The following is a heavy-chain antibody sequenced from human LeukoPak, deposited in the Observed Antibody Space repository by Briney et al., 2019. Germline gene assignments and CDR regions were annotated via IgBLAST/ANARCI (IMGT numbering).Heavy chain of an antibody. CDR3: ARGVEPLAANTLAY. CDR1: GFTVSTND. CDR2: LYSDGNT. D-gene: IGHD1-14*01. V-gene: IGHV3-53*01. Sequence: GGSLRLSCAASGFTVSTNDMTWVRQAPGKGLEWVSVLYSDGNTKYADSVQGRFTISRDNSKNTLYLEMNSRSPHDTAVYYCARGVEPLAANTLAYWGQGTLVTVSS. J-gene: IGHJ4*02.